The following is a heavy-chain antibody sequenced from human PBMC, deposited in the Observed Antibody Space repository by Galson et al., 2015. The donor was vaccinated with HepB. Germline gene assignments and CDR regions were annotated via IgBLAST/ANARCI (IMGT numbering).Heavy chain of an antibody. D-gene: IGHD5-24*01. Sequence: SLRLSCAASGFTFSGSAMHWVRQASGKGLEWVGRIRSKANSYATAYAASVKGRFTISRDDSKNTAYLQMNSLKTEDTALYYCTPMQGGDGYKNSAVDYWGQGTLVTVSS. CDR2: IRSKANSYAT. V-gene: IGHV3-73*01. CDR1: GFTFSGSA. J-gene: IGHJ4*02. CDR3: TPMQGGDGYKNSAVDY.